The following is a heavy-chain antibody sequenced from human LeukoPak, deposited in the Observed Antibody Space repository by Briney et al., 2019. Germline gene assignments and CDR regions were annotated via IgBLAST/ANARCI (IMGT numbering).Heavy chain of an antibody. D-gene: IGHD3-22*01. CDR2: IYYSGST. Sequence: SETLSLTCSVSGGSISSYYWSWIRQPPGEGLEWIGYIYYSGSTNYNPSLKSRVTISVDTSKNQFSLKLSSVTAADTAVYYCAREGVTYYYDRSGYYTWGQGTLVTVSS. CDR3: AREGVTYYYDRSGYYT. V-gene: IGHV4-59*01. J-gene: IGHJ5*02. CDR1: GGSISSYY.